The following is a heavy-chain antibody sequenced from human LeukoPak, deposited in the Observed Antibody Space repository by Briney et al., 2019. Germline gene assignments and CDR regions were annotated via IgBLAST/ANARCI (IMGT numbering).Heavy chain of an antibody. CDR3: ARDRGYCSSTSCYTFDY. V-gene: IGHV1-69*05. J-gene: IGHJ4*02. CDR1: GGTFSSYA. CDR2: IIPIFGTA. D-gene: IGHD2-2*02. Sequence: GASVKVSCKASGGTFSSYALSRVRQAPGQGLEWMGGIIPIFGTANYAQKFQGRVTITTDESTSTAYMELSSLRSEDTAVYYCARDRGYCSSTSCYTFDYWGQGTLVTVSS.